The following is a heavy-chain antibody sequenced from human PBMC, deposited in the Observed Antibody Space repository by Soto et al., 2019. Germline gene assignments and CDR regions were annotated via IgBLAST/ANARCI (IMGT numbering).Heavy chain of an antibody. J-gene: IGHJ5*02. CDR1: GYTFTSYG. V-gene: IGHV1-18*01. Sequence: QVQLVQSGAEVKKPGASVKVSCKASGYTFTSYGISWVRQAPGQGLEWMGWISAYNGNTNYAQKLQGRVAMTTDTSTSTAYMELRSLRSDDTAVYYCARYDIVVVDAPNWFDPWGQGTLVTVSS. CDR3: ARYDIVVVDAPNWFDP. D-gene: IGHD2-15*01. CDR2: ISAYNGNT.